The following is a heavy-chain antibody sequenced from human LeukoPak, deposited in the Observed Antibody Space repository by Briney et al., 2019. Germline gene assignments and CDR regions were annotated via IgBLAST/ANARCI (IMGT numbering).Heavy chain of an antibody. D-gene: IGHD5-18*01. Sequence: SVKVSCKASGGTFSSYAISWVRQPPGQGLEWMGGIIPILGAANYAQKFQGRVTITADESTNTAYMELNSLRSEDTAVYYCARDSGYSYGVDYWGQGTLVTVSS. V-gene: IGHV1-69*13. CDR2: IIPILGAA. J-gene: IGHJ4*02. CDR1: GGTFSSYA. CDR3: ARDSGYSYGVDY.